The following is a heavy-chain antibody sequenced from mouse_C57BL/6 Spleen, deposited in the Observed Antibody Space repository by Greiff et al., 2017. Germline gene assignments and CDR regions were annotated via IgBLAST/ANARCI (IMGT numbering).Heavy chain of an antibody. J-gene: IGHJ4*01. V-gene: IGHV5-16*01. Sequence: EVNVVESEGGLVQPGSSMKLSCTASGFTFSDYYMAWVRQVPEKGLEWVANINYDGSSTYYLDSLKCRFIISRDNAKNILYLQMSSLKTEDTATYYCARTRQLRLPYYAMDYWGQGTSVTVSS. CDR1: GFTFSDYY. CDR3: ARTRQLRLPYYAMDY. CDR2: INYDGSST. D-gene: IGHD3-2*02.